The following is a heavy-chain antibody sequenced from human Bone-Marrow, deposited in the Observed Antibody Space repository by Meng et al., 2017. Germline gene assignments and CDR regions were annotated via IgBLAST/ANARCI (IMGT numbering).Heavy chain of an antibody. D-gene: IGHD3-22*01. Sequence: QVQRQQSCPVLVKHSETLSLTCTVSGGSISSYYWSWIRQPPGKGLEWIGYIYYSGSTNYNPSLKSRVTISVDTSKNQFSLKLSSVTAADTAVYYCARFGGHYYDSSGYYKHYWGQGTLVTVSS. CDR1: GGSISSYY. V-gene: IGHV4-59*01. CDR3: ARFGGHYYDSSGYYKHY. CDR2: IYYSGST. J-gene: IGHJ4*02.